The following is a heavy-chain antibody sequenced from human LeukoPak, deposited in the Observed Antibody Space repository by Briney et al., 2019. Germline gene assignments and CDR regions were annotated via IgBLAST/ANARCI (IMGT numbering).Heavy chain of an antibody. V-gene: IGHV4-30-4*01. CDR1: GGSISSGDYY. D-gene: IGHD3-10*01. J-gene: IGHJ4*02. CDR3: ARENYYCSGSRLLFYY. Sequence: SETLSLTCTVSGGSISSGDYYWSWIRQPPGKGLEWIGYIYYSGSTYYNPSLKSRVTISVDTSKNQFSLKLSSVTAADTAVYYCARENYYCSGSRLLFYYWGQGTLGTGSS. CDR2: IYYSGST.